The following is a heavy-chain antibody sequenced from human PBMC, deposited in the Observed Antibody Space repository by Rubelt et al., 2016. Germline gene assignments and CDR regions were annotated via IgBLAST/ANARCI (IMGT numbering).Heavy chain of an antibody. D-gene: IGHD3-16*01. CDR3: ARGVRVLGAADVALDC. Sequence: SCAGSGFTFSNYWMSWVRQAPGKGLEWVAYIKYDGSEKDYVDSVKGRFTISRDDSKNTLYLQMNSLRAEDTAVYYCARGVRVLGAADVALDCWGQGTLVTVSS. CDR2: IKYDGSEK. V-gene: IGHV3-7*02. J-gene: IGHJ4*02. CDR1: GFTFSNYW.